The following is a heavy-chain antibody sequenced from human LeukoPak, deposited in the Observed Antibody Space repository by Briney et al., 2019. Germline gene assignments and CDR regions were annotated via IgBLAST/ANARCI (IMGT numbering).Heavy chain of an antibody. D-gene: IGHD5-18*01. Sequence: PSETLSLTCAVYGGSFSGYYWSWIRQPPGKGLEWIGEINHSGSTNYNPSLKSRVTISVDTSKNQFSLKLSSVTAADTAVYYCARRGYSYGSYWFDPWGQGTLVTVSS. CDR2: INHSGST. V-gene: IGHV4-34*01. CDR3: ARRGYSYGSYWFDP. J-gene: IGHJ5*02. CDR1: GGSFSGYY.